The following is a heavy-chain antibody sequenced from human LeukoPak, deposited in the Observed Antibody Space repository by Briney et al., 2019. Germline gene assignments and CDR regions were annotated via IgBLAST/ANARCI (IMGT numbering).Heavy chain of an antibody. CDR1: NYSISSGYY. CDR3: ARTRYYYNSRSYGAPYYFDY. V-gene: IGHV4-38-2*02. J-gene: IGHJ4*02. CDR2: VYRSGST. D-gene: IGHD3-10*01. Sequence: SETLSLTCTVSNYSISSGYYWGWIRQPPGKGLEWIASVYRSGSTYYKSSLKSRVTISVDTSKNQFSLELSSVTAADTAVYYCARTRYYYNSRSYGAPYYFDYWGQGTLVTVSS.